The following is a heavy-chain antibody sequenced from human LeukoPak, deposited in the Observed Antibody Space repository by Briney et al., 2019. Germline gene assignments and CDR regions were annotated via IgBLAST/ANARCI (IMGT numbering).Heavy chain of an antibody. CDR1: GFTFSSYT. D-gene: IGHD3-10*01. CDR3: ARGPLWFGESPRDYYYDYMDV. J-gene: IGHJ6*03. Sequence: PGGSLRLSCAASGFTFSSYTMNWVRQAPGKGLEWVSSISSRSNYIYYADSVKGRFTISRDDTKNSLYLQMNNLRVEDTALYYCARGPLWFGESPRDYYYDYMDVWGIGTTVTVSS. V-gene: IGHV3-21*01. CDR2: ISSRSNYI.